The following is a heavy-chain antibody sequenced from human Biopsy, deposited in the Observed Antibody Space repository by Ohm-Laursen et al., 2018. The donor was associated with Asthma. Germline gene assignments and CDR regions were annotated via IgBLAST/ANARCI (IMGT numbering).Heavy chain of an antibody. CDR3: ARGISRVTGLFDHFDS. CDR1: GVSISSDY. V-gene: IGHV4-59*01. J-gene: IGHJ4*02. CDR2: IYYSGST. Sequence: SETLSLTCTVSGVSISSDYWSWIRQPPGKGLEWIGHIYYSGSTNYQPSLKSRVTISVGTSKNQFSLKLRSVTAADAAVYYCARGISRVTGLFDHFDSWGQGTLVTVSS. D-gene: IGHD2-21*02.